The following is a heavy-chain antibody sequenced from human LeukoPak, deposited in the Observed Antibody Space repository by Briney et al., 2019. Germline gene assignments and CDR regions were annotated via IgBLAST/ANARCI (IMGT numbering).Heavy chain of an antibody. CDR1: GGSFSGYY. CDR3: VKGPRGAARVGIIGY. Sequence: SETLSLTCAVYGGSFSGYYWRWIRQPPGKGLEWIGEINHSGSTNYNPSLKSRVTISVDTSKNQFSLKLSSVTAADTAVYYCVKGPRGAARVGIIGYWSEASLVTVSS. V-gene: IGHV4-34*01. D-gene: IGHD1-26*01. J-gene: IGHJ4*01. CDR2: INHSGST.